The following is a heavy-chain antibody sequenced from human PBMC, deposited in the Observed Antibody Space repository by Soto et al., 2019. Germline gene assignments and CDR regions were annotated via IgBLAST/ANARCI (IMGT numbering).Heavy chain of an antibody. CDR3: VRRVSGNYDY. CDR2: ISSNGGTT. V-gene: IGHV3-64*01. J-gene: IGHJ4*02. Sequence: EVQLAESGGNMVQPGGSLRLSCVASGFTFNNYDMHWVRQAPGKGLEYVSSISSNGGTTYYGNSVKGRFTISRDNSKNTLYLQLSSLRPEDMAVYYCVRRVSGNYDYWGQGTLVTVSS. CDR1: GFTFNNYD. D-gene: IGHD1-7*01.